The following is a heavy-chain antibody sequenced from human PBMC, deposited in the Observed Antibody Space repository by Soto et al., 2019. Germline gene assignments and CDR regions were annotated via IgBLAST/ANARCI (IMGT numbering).Heavy chain of an antibody. V-gene: IGHV4-30-2*01. CDR1: GVSICSGGYS. Sequence: TLSLTCAGCGVSICSGGYSGSWIRQPPGKGLEWIGYIYHSGSTYYNPSLKSRVTISVDRSKNQFSLKLSSVTAADTAVYYCARVPDYWGQGTLVTVSS. J-gene: IGHJ4*02. CDR2: IYHSGST. CDR3: ARVPDY.